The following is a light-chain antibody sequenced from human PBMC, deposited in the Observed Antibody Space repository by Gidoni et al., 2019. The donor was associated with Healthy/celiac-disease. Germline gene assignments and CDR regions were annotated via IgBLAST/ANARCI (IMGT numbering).Light chain of an antibody. Sequence: EIVLTQAPGTMSLAPGERATLPCRDSKSVSSSYLAWYQQKPGQAPRLLIYGASSRSTGIPDRFSGSGSGTDFTLTISRLEPEDFAVYYCQQYGSSPRYTFGQGTKLEIK. V-gene: IGKV3-20*01. J-gene: IGKJ2*01. CDR3: QQYGSSPRYT. CDR1: KSVSSSY. CDR2: GAS.